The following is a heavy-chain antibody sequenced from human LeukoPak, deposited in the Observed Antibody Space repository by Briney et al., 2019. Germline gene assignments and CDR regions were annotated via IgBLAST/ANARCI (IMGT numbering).Heavy chain of an antibody. CDR1: GYSISSGYY. D-gene: IGHD3-10*01. CDR2: IYHGGST. Sequence: SETLSLTCTVSGYSISSGYYWGWIRQSPGKGLEWIGSIYHGGSTYYNPSLKSRVTISVDTSKNQFSLKLSSVTAADTAVYYCARGGRWFGELPRYYYHYMDVWGKGTTVTVSS. J-gene: IGHJ6*03. CDR3: ARGGRWFGELPRYYYHYMDV. V-gene: IGHV4-38-2*02.